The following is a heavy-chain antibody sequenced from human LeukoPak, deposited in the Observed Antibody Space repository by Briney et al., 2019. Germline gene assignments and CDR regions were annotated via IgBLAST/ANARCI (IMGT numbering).Heavy chain of an antibody. CDR2: VSGSGGST. J-gene: IGHJ4*02. CDR3: AKVLRGGYSGYDFDY. V-gene: IGHV3-23*01. Sequence: GGSLRLSCAASGFTFSSYAMSWVRQAPGKGLEWVSAVSGSGGSTYYADSVKGRFTISRDNSKNTLYLQMNSLRAEDTAVYYCAKVLRGGYSGYDFDYWGQGTLVTVSS. D-gene: IGHD5-12*01. CDR1: GFTFSSYA.